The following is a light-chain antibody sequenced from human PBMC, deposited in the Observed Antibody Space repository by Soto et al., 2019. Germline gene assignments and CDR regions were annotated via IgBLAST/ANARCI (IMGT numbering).Light chain of an antibody. J-gene: IGKJ3*01. CDR2: AAS. CDR1: QGISNY. V-gene: IGKV1-27*01. Sequence: DIQMTQSPSSLSASVGDRVTITCRASQGISNYLAWYQQNPGKVPKLLIYAASTLQSGVPPRFSGSGSATDFTLSISSLKPEDFATYYCQKYNTPPFTFGARTRVDI. CDR3: QKYNTPPFT.